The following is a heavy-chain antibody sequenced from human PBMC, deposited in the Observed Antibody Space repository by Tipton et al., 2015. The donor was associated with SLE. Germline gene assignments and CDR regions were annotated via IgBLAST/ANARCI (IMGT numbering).Heavy chain of an antibody. CDR3: ARVSPGGWFGELLSDY. J-gene: IGHJ4*02. D-gene: IGHD3-10*01. Sequence: TLSLTCAVYGGSFSGYYWNWIRQPPGKGLEWIGEINHSGSTNYNPSLKSRVTISVDTSKNQFSLKLSSVTAADTAVYYCARVSPGGWFGELLSDYWGQGTLVTVSS. CDR1: GGSFSGYY. CDR2: INHSGST. V-gene: IGHV4-34*01.